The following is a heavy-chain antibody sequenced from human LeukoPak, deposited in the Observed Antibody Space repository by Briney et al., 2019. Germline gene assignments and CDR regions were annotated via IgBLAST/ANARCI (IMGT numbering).Heavy chain of an antibody. J-gene: IGHJ4*02. CDR1: GFTFSSYA. CDR3: ARDRDNVAGTRGYFDY. D-gene: IGHD6-19*01. CDR2: ISYDGSNK. Sequence: GGSLRLSCAASGFTFSSYAMHWVRQAPGKGLEWVAVISYDGSNKYYADSVKGRFTISRDNSKNTLYLQMNSLRAEDTAVYYCARDRDNVAGTRGYFDYWGQGTLVTVSS. V-gene: IGHV3-30*04.